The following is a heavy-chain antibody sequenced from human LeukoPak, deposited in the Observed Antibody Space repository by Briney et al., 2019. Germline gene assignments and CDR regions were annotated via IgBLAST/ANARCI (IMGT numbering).Heavy chain of an antibody. D-gene: IGHD2-2*01. V-gene: IGHV4-34*01. Sequence: PSETLSLTCAVYGGSFSGYYWSWIRQPPGKGLEWIGEINHSGSTNYNPSLKSRVTISVDTSKNQFSLKLSSVTAADTAVYYCARHLGETAALNLDAFDIWGQGTMVTVSS. CDR3: ARHLGETAALNLDAFDI. CDR2: INHSGST. J-gene: IGHJ3*02. CDR1: GGSFSGYY.